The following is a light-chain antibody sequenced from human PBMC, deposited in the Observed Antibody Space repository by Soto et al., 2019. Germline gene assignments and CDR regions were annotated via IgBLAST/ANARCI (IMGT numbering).Light chain of an antibody. CDR3: QHYNNLPPFT. V-gene: IGKV1-33*01. Sequence: DIQMTQSPSSLSASVGARVSITCHASQDIGTSLSWFQHKPGRAPKLLIYGASYLETGVPSRFRGSGSGTDFTFTITGLQPEDIATYYCQHYNNLPPFTFGPGTIVDIK. J-gene: IGKJ3*01. CDR2: GAS. CDR1: QDIGTS.